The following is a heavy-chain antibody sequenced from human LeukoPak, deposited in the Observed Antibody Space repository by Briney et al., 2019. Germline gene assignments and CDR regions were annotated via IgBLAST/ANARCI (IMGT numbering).Heavy chain of an antibody. CDR3: AKDRATATVYYYYGMDV. CDR2: ISYDGSNK. CDR1: GFTFSDYY. J-gene: IGHJ6*02. V-gene: IGHV3-30*18. D-gene: IGHD4-17*01. Sequence: PGGSLRLSCAASGFTFSDYYMSWIRQAPGKGLEWVAVISYDGSNKYYADSVKGRFTISRDNSKNTLYLQMNSLRAEDTAVYYCAKDRATATVYYYYGMDVWGQGTTVTVSS.